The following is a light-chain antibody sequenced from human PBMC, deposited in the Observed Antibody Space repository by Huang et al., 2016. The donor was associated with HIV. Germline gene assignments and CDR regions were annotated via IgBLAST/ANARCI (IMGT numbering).Light chain of an antibody. CDR3: QQYGSSPMYT. CDR2: GAS. J-gene: IGKJ2*01. Sequence: EIVLTQSPGTLSLSPGERATLSCRASQSVSSSYLAWYQQKPGQAPRLLIYGASSRATGIPDRCSGSWSGTDFTLTISRLEPEDFAVYYCQQYGSSPMYTFGQGTKLEIK. V-gene: IGKV3-20*01. CDR1: QSVSSSY.